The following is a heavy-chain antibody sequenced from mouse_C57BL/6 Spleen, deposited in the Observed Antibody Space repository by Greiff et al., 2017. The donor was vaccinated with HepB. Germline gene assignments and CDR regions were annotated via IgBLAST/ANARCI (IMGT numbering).Heavy chain of an antibody. CDR1: GYTFTDYE. J-gene: IGHJ4*01. V-gene: IGHV1-15*01. Sequence: VQLQQSGAELVRPGASVTLSCKASGYTFTDYEMHWVKQTPVHGLEWIGAIDPETGGTAYNQKFKGKAILTADKSSSTAYMELRSPTSEDSSVYYCPRTCVLTPIDYWGQGTSVTVSS. CDR3: PRTCVLTPIDY. CDR2: IDPETGGT.